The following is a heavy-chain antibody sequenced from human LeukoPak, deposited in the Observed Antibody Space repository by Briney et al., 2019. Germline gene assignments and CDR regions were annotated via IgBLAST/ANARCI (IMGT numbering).Heavy chain of an antibody. D-gene: IGHD1-26*01. CDR1: GFTVRSNY. Sequence: PGGSLRLSCAASGFTVRSNYMSWIRQAPGKGLEWVSYISSSSSYINYADSVKGRFTISRDNAKNSLYLQINSLRAEDTAVYYCAWGYSGSYFDAFDIWGQGTMVTVSS. CDR3: AWGYSGSYFDAFDI. V-gene: IGHV3-11*06. CDR2: ISSSSSYI. J-gene: IGHJ3*02.